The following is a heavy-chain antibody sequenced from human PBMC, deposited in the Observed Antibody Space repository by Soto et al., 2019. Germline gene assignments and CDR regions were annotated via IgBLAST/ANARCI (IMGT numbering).Heavy chain of an antibody. CDR2: ISSSSSYI. CDR1: GFTFSSYS. D-gene: IGHD1-26*01. Sequence: PGGSLRLSCAASGFTFSSYSMNWVRQAPGKGLEWVSSISSSSSYIYYADSVKGRFTISRDNAKNSLYLQMNSLRAEDTAVYYCARGTLVGATRNFDYWGQGTLVTVSS. J-gene: IGHJ4*02. CDR3: ARGTLVGATRNFDY. V-gene: IGHV3-21*01.